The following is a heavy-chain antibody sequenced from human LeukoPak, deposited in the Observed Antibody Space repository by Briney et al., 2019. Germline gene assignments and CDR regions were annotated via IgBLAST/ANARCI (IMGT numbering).Heavy chain of an antibody. Sequence: PGGSLRLSCAASGFTFSRYGMHWVRQAPGKGLEWVAYISSSGSSTYYADSVKGRFTISRDNARNSLFLQMNSLRAEDTAVYYCARDHSALRDLGIGWFDPWGQGTLVTVSS. J-gene: IGHJ5*02. CDR2: ISSSGSST. CDR3: ARDHSALRDLGIGWFDP. D-gene: IGHD7-27*01. V-gene: IGHV3-48*04. CDR1: GFTFSRYG.